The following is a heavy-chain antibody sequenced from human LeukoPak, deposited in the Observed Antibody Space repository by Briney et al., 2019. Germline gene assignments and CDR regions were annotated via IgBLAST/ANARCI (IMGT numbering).Heavy chain of an antibody. CDR1: GYSISSGYY. CDR2: IYHSGST. J-gene: IGHJ4*02. CDR3: ARQVSSYYLDY. V-gene: IGHV4-38-2*02. Sequence: SETLSLTCTVSGYSISSGYYWGWIRQPPGKGLEWIGSIYHSGSTYYNPSLKSRATISVDKSKNQFSLKLSSVTAADTAVYYCARQVSSYYLDYWGQGTLVTVSS. D-gene: IGHD1-26*01.